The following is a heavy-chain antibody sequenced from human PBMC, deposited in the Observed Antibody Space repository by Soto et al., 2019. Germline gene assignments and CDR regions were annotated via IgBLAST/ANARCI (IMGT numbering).Heavy chain of an antibody. Sequence: QVQLVQSGAEVKKPGASVKVSCETSGYTFANYGISWVRQAPGQGLEWMAWISTFNGNTNYAQKSQGRVTMTTDTSTSTVYMELGSLRADDTAVYYCVRDLGYCSGTSCRNRFDPWGQGTLVTVSS. D-gene: IGHD2-2*01. J-gene: IGHJ5*02. CDR3: VRDLGYCSGTSCRNRFDP. CDR2: ISTFNGNT. CDR1: GYTFANYG. V-gene: IGHV1-18*01.